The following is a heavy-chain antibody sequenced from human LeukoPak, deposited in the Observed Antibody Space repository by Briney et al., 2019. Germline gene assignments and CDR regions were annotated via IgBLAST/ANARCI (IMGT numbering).Heavy chain of an antibody. J-gene: IGHJ4*02. Sequence: GASVKVSCKASGYTFTNYVIHWVRRAPGQRPEWMGWINVGNGDTKYSQKFQGRVTIASDTSASTAYMDLSSLRSEDTALYYCARDRGGTGDCDYWGQGTLVTVSS. D-gene: IGHD1-1*01. V-gene: IGHV1-3*01. CDR3: ARDRGGTGDCDY. CDR1: GYTFTNYV. CDR2: INVGNGDT.